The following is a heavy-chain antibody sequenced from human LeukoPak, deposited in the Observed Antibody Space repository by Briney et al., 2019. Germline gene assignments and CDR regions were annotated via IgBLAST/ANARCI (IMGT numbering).Heavy chain of an antibody. CDR3: VKDGEWTFDV. D-gene: IGHD3-3*01. CDR2: IGQDGTTK. CDR1: GGSISSYY. Sequence: PSETLSLTCTVSGGSISSYYWSWIRQPPGKGLEWVAFIGQDGTTKYYVDSVKGRFTIPGDNPKKMAYLQMNNLRAEDTAIYYCVKDGEWTFDVWGQGTMVTVS. V-gene: IGHV3-30*02. J-gene: IGHJ3*01.